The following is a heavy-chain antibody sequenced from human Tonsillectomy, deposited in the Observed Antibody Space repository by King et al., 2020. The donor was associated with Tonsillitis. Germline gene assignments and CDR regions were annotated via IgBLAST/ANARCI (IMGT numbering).Heavy chain of an antibody. Sequence: VQLVESGGGLVKPGGSLRLSCAASGFTFSSYRMNWVRQAPGKGLEWVSSISSSIIYIYYADSVKGRFTISRDNAKNSLYLQMNSLRAEDTAVYYCARGLQLWYYFDYWGQGTLVTVSS. J-gene: IGHJ4*02. CDR2: ISSSIIYI. V-gene: IGHV3-21*01. D-gene: IGHD5-18*01. CDR3: ARGLQLWYYFDY. CDR1: GFTFSSYR.